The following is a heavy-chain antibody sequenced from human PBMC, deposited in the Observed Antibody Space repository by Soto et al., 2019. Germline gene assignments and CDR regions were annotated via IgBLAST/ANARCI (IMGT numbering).Heavy chain of an antibody. J-gene: IGHJ4*02. Sequence: XETLSLTCTVYGSSFSGYYWSWIRQPPGKGLEWIGEINHSGSTNYNPSLKSRVTISVDTSKNQFSLKLSSVTAADTAVYYCARGAVPAATPAPYFDYWGQGTLVTVSS. V-gene: IGHV4-34*01. CDR1: GSSFSGYY. CDR3: ARGAVPAATPAPYFDY. CDR2: INHSGST. D-gene: IGHD2-2*01.